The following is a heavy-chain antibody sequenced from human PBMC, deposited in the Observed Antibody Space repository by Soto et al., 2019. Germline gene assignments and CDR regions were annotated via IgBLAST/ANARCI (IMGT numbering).Heavy chain of an antibody. CDR3: ARDVGLGPVTVSTHVDY. CDR1: GGTFSNYT. D-gene: IGHD4-17*01. Sequence: QVQLVQSGAEVKMPGSSVKVSCKASGGTFSNYTITWVRQAPVQWLEWMVRLIPILDIANYAKKFQGRVTITEDKSTSTAYMELSSLRSEDTAVYYCARDVGLGPVTVSTHVDYWGQGTLVIVTS. CDR2: LIPILDIA. J-gene: IGHJ4*02. V-gene: IGHV1-69*08.